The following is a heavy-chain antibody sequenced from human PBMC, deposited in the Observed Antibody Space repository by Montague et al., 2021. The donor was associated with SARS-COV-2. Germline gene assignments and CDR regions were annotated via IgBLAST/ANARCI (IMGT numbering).Heavy chain of an antibody. CDR1: GFTFSSYS. D-gene: IGHD3-10*01. V-gene: IGHV3-21*01. Sequence: FLRLSCAASGFTFSSYSMNWVRQAPGKGLEWVSSISSSSSYIYYADSVKGRFTISRDNAKNSLYLQMNSLRAEDTAVYYCARDMWFGELQFFDYWGQGTLVTVSS. CDR2: ISSSSSYI. J-gene: IGHJ4*02. CDR3: ARDMWFGELQFFDY.